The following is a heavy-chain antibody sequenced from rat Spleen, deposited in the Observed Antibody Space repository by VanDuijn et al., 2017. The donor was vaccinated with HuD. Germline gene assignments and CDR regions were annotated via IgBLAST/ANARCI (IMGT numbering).Heavy chain of an antibody. CDR3: TRHNSYGGYSGGYYWYFDF. CDR2: ISTGGGNT. Sequence: EVQLVESGGGFVQPGRSLKLSCTASGFTFTNYDMAWVRQTPTKGLEWIASISTGGGNTYFRDSVKGRFTISRNNAKNTQYLQMDSLRSEDTAIYYCTRHNSYGGYSGGYYWYFDFWGPGTMVTVSS. J-gene: IGHJ1*01. CDR1: GFTFTNYD. V-gene: IGHV5S13*01. D-gene: IGHD1-11*01.